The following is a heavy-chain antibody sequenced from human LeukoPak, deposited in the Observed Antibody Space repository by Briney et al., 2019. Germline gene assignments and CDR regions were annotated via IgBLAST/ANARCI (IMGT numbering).Heavy chain of an antibody. CDR1: GYSFTSYW. CDR3: ARHNWEYNGYDSDGDWFDP. Sequence: GESLRISCKGSGYSFTSYWISWVRQMPGKGLEWMGRIDPSDSYTNYSPSFQGHVTISADKSISTAYLQWSSLKASDTAMYYCARHNWEYNGYDSDGDWFDPWGQGTLVTVSS. CDR2: IDPSDSYT. V-gene: IGHV5-10-1*01. D-gene: IGHD5-12*01. J-gene: IGHJ5*02.